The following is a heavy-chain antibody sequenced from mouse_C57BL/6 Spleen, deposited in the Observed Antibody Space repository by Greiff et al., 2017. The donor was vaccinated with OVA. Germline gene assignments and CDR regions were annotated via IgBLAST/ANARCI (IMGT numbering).Heavy chain of an antibody. CDR3: ARYPYYGSSYRYFDV. Sequence: EVQLQQSGPGLAKPSQTLSLPCSVTGYSITSDYWNWIRKFPGNKLEYMGYISYSGSTYYNPSLKSRISITRDTSKNQYYLQLNSVTTEDTATYYCARYPYYGSSYRYFDVWGTGTTVTVSS. CDR1: GYSITSDY. V-gene: IGHV3-8*01. D-gene: IGHD1-1*01. J-gene: IGHJ1*03. CDR2: ISYSGST.